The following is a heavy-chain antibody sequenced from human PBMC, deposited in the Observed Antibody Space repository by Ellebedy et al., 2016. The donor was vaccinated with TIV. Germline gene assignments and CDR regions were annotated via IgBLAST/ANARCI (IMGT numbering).Heavy chain of an antibody. V-gene: IGHV3-23*01. CDR3: RQGHYADY. Sequence: GGSLRLSXAVSGLPFSTFFMSWVSQAPGKGLEWVAIISANGNKRDLADSVQGRFTISRDNFRNTLHLQMNNLRGEDTAVYYCRQGHYADYWGQGTLVTVSS. D-gene: IGHD2-2*01. CDR1: GLPFSTFF. CDR2: ISANGNKR. J-gene: IGHJ4*02.